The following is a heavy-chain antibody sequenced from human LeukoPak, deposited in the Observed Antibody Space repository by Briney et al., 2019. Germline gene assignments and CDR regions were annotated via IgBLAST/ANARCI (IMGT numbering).Heavy chain of an antibody. CDR3: ARDWGFGDSEDWFDP. CDR2: INPNGDRT. Sequence: ASVKVSCKASENTFTNYYMHWVRQAPGQGLEWLGIINPNGDRTNYAQTFQGRVTMTRDTSTTTVYMELSSLRSEDTAVYYCARDWGFGDSEDWFDPWGQGTLVTVSS. V-gene: IGHV1-46*01. CDR1: ENTFTNYY. D-gene: IGHD4-17*01. J-gene: IGHJ5*02.